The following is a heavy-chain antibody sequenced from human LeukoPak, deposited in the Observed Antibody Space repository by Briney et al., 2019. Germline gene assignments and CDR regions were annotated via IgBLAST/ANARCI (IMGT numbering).Heavy chain of an antibody. Sequence: SETLSLTCTVSGDSITTTAFYWSWIRQPAGKGLEWIARISSSGTVESNGSLRSRVTISRDTSKNQFSLSLTSVTAADTAIYYCARQGYAGNAEDHWGQGILVTVSS. D-gene: IGHD4-23*01. J-gene: IGHJ4*02. CDR3: ARQGYAGNAEDH. CDR2: ISSSGTV. V-gene: IGHV4-61*02. CDR1: GDSITTTAFY.